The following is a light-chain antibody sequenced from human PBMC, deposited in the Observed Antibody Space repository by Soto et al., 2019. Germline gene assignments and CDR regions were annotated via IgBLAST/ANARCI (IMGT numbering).Light chain of an antibody. J-gene: IGKJ1*01. V-gene: IGKV3-20*01. CDR2: GVS. CDR1: QTVSSTY. CDR3: YQYGSTPPT. Sequence: EIVLTQSPGTLSLSPGERATLSCRASQTVSSTYLAWYQQKFGQAPRLLIWGVSNRATGIPDRFSGSGSGTDFTLTISRLEPEDFVVFYCYQYGSTPPTFGQGTKVDIK.